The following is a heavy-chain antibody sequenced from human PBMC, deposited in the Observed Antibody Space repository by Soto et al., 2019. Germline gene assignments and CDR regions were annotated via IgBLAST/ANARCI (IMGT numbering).Heavy chain of an antibody. J-gene: IGHJ6*02. CDR1: GFTLSGRS. CDR2: VSPDGNNE. CDR3: ARGFYGLDV. Sequence: EVQLVESGGGLVQPGGSLRLSCSASGFTLSGRSMHWVRQAPGKGLEYVSGVSPDGNNEYYTDSVKGRFTISRDNSKNTLHLHMRSLSPEDTAVFYCARGFYGLDVWGQGTTVTVSS. V-gene: IGHV3-64D*08.